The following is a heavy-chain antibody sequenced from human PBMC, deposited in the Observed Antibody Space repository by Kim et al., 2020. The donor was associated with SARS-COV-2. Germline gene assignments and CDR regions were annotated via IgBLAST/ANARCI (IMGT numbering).Heavy chain of an antibody. J-gene: IGHJ6*02. V-gene: IGHV3-49*04. CDR3: TREYNNWNSQRLFSQLMYYGMDA. CDR1: GFTFGDYA. Sequence: GGSLRLSCTASGFTFGDYAMSWVRQAPGKGLEWVGFIRSKAYGGTTEYAASVKGSFTISSDDSKSIAYLQMNSLNTEDTAVYYCTREYNNWNSQRLFSQLMYYGMDAWGQGTTVTVSS. D-gene: IGHD1-7*01. CDR2: IRSKAYGGTT.